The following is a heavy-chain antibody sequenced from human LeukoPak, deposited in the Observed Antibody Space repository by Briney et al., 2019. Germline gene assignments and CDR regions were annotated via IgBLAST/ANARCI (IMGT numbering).Heavy chain of an antibody. CDR1: GYILTELS. J-gene: IGHJ4*02. Sequence: ASVKFSCKVSGYILTELSMHWVRQAPGKGLEWMGGFDPANGETIYARKFQGRVTMTEDTSTDTAYMELSSLRSEDTAVYYCAAYLSYCGGDCPGPYFDYWGQGTLVTVSS. CDR2: FDPANGET. D-gene: IGHD2-21*02. V-gene: IGHV1-24*01. CDR3: AAYLSYCGGDCPGPYFDY.